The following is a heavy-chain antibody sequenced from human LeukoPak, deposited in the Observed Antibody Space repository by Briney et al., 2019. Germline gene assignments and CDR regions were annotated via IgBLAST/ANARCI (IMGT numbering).Heavy chain of an antibody. J-gene: IGHJ6*02. V-gene: IGHV4-39*01. CDR1: GDSISSSRHS. D-gene: IGHD2-2*01. CDR2: ISYSGST. CDR3: VRIYCTSTSCYGDSYYGMDV. Sequence: SEPVSLTCTVSGDSISSSRHSWGWIRQPPGKGLEWIGIISYSGSTYYNPSLKTRVTMSVDPSENQFSLKQSCVTAADSTVYYCVRIYCTSTSCYGDSYYGMDVWGQGTTVTLSS.